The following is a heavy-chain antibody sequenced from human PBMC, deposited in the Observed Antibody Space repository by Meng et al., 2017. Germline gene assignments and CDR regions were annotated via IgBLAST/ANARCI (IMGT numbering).Heavy chain of an antibody. CDR3: ARDLHGLDY. J-gene: IGHJ4*02. Sequence: GESLKISCAASGFTFSSYAMSWVRQAPGKGLEWVSVIYSGGSTYYADSVKGRLTISRHNSKNTLYLQMNSLRAEDTAVYYCARDLHGLDYWGQGTLVTVSS. CDR2: IYSGGST. V-gene: IGHV3-53*04. CDR1: GFTFSSYA.